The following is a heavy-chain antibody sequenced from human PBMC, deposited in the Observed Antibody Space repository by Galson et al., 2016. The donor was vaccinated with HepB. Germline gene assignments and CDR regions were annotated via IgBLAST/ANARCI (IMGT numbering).Heavy chain of an antibody. CDR3: AKDPGRGSGWFFFDS. V-gene: IGHV3-23*01. J-gene: IGHJ4*02. CDR1: GFTFSSYT. D-gene: IGHD6-19*01. CDR2: ISGSGSFT. Sequence: SLRLSCAASGFTFSSYTMSWVRQAPGMGLEWVSFISGSGSFTYFADSVKGRFTISRDNSKNTLYLQMNRLRAEDTATYYCAKDPGRGSGWFFFDSWGQGTLVTVSS.